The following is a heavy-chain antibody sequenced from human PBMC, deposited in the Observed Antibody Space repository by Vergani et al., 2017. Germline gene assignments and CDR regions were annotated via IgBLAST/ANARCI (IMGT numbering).Heavy chain of an antibody. Sequence: QVQLVESGGGVVQPGRSLRLSCAASGFTFSSYGMHWVRQAPGKGLEWVAVISYDGSNKYYADSVKGRFTISRDNSKNTPYLQMNSLRAEDTAVYYCAKDLRMVRGVINYYYGMDVWGQGTTVTVSS. CDR2: ISYDGSNK. V-gene: IGHV3-30*18. J-gene: IGHJ6*02. CDR3: AKDLRMVRGVINYYYGMDV. D-gene: IGHD3-10*01. CDR1: GFTFSSYG.